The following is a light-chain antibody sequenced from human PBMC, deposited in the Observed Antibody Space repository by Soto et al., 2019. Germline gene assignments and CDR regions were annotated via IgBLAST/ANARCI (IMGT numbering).Light chain of an antibody. J-gene: IGKJ1*01. V-gene: IGKV1-39*01. CDR1: QSIRNY. Sequence: DIQMTQSPSSLSASVGDRVIITCRARQSIRNYLNWYQHKPGKVPTLIIYAASSLQSGVPSRFSGSGSGPEFTLTITSLQPEDFATYYCQQSGDTPPWTFGQGTKADIK. CDR2: AAS. CDR3: QQSGDTPPWT.